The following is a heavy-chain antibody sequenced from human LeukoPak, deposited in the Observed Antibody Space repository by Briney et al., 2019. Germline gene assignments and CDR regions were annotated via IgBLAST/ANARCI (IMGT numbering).Heavy chain of an antibody. V-gene: IGHV3-7*01. CDR2: IKQDGSEK. CDR1: GFTFSSYW. J-gene: IGHJ6*03. CDR3: ARDAIYYYYYYMDV. Sequence: PGGSLRLSCAASGFTFSSYWMSWVRQAPGKGLEWVANIKQDGSEKYYVDSVKGRFTISRDNAKNSLYLQMNSLRAEDTAVYYCARDAIYYYYYYMDVWGKGTTVTVSS. D-gene: IGHD2-2*02.